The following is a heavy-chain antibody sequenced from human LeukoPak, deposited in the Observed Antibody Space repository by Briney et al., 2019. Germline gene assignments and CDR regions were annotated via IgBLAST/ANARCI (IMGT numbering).Heavy chain of an antibody. Sequence: GGSLRLSCVVSGLTFTTYPMSWGRQAPGKGREWVSAISGGVDNTYYADSVRGRFTISRDSAKNTLYLQMNRLRAEDTAVYFCAKSVGYYSDRSGYYWLGTFDYWGQGTLVTVSS. V-gene: IGHV3-23*01. D-gene: IGHD3-22*01. CDR2: ISGGVDNT. CDR1: GLTFTTYP. J-gene: IGHJ4*02. CDR3: AKSVGYYSDRSGYYWLGTFDY.